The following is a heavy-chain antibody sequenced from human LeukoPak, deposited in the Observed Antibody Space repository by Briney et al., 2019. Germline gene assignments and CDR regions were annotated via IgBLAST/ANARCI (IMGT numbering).Heavy chain of an antibody. J-gene: IGHJ4*02. CDR1: GGTFSSYT. CDR3: ASDFGRVMVRGEYYSDY. CDR2: IIPILGIA. D-gene: IGHD3-10*01. V-gene: IGHV1-69*02. Sequence: SVKVSCKASGGTFSSYTISWVRQAPGQGLEWMGRIIPILGIANYAQKFQGRVTITADKSTSTAYMELSSLRSEDTAVYYCASDFGRVMVRGEYYSDYWGQGTLVTVSS.